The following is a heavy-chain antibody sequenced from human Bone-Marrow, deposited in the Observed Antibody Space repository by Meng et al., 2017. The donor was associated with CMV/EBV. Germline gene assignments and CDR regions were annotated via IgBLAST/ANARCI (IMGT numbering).Heavy chain of an antibody. J-gene: IGHJ4*02. CDR2: INPNSGGT. D-gene: IGHD6-19*01. CDR3: ATHSSGWPYYFDY. CDR1: GYTFTGYY. Sequence: ASVKVSCKASGYTFTGYYMHWVRQAPGQGLEWMGWINPNSGGTNYAQKFQGRVTMTRDTSISTAYMELGRLRSDDTAVYYCATHSSGWPYYFDYWGQGTLVPVSS. V-gene: IGHV1-2*02.